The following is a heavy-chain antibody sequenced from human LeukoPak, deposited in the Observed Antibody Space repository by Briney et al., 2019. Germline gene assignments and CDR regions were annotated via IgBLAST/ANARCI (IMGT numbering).Heavy chain of an antibody. Sequence: GGSLRLSCAASGFTFDDYGMSWVRQAPGKGLEWVANIKQDGSEKYYVDSVKGRFTISRDNAKNSLYLQMNSLRAEDTAVYYCARGYGDYDDYYYMDVWGKGTTVTVSS. CDR3: ARGYGDYDDYYYMDV. CDR1: GFTFDDYG. D-gene: IGHD4-17*01. J-gene: IGHJ6*03. CDR2: IKQDGSEK. V-gene: IGHV3-7*04.